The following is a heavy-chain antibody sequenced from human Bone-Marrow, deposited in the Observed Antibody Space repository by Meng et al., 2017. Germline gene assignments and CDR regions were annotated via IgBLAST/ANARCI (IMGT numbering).Heavy chain of an antibody. D-gene: IGHD3-9*01. CDR2: ISGSGGST. CDR1: GFTFSSYA. V-gene: IGHV3-23*01. CDR3: AKDSLLRYFENLI. J-gene: IGHJ3*02. Sequence: GESLKISCAASGFTFSSYAMSWVRQAPGKGLEWVSAISGSGGSTYYADSVKGRFTISRDNSKNTLYLQMNSLRAEDTAVYYCAKDSLLRYFENLIWGQGTMVTVSS.